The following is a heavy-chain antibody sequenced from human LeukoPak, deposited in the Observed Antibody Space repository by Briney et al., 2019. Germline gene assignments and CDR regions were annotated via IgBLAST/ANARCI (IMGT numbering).Heavy chain of an antibody. J-gene: IGHJ6*03. D-gene: IGHD3-16*01. V-gene: IGHV4-38-2*01. CDR2: IYHSGST. Sequence: TSETLSLTCAVSGYSISSGYYWGWIRQPPGKGLEWIGSIYHSGSTYYNPSLESRVTISVDTSKNQFSLKLSSVTAADTAVYYCARGFGLYYMDVWGKGTTVTVSS. CDR3: ARGFGLYYMDV. CDR1: GYSISSGYY.